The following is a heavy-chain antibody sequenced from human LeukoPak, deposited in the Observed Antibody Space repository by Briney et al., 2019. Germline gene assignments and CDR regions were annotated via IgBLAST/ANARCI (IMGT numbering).Heavy chain of an antibody. CDR2: MNPNSGNT. V-gene: IGHV1-8*02. CDR3: AIGRGPYCGGDCYSNY. D-gene: IGHD2-21*02. CDR1: GYTFTSYG. J-gene: IGHJ4*02. Sequence: ASVKVSCKASGYTFTSYGISWVRQAPGQGLEWMGWMNPNSGNTGYAQKFQGRVTMTRNTSISTAYMELSSLRSEDTAVYYCAIGRGPYCGGDCYSNYWGQGTLVTVSS.